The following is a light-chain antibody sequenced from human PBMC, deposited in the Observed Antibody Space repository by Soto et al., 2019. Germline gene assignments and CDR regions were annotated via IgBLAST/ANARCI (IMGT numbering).Light chain of an antibody. CDR3: NSYTSSSTYV. J-gene: IGLJ1*01. Sequence: QSVLTQAASVSGSPGQSITISCPGTTSDVGRYNYVSWYQQHPGKAPKLIIYDVSNRPSGVSNRFSGSKSGNTASLTISGLQAEDEADYYCNSYTSSSTYVFGTGTKVTVL. CDR2: DVS. V-gene: IGLV2-14*01. CDR1: TSDVGRYNY.